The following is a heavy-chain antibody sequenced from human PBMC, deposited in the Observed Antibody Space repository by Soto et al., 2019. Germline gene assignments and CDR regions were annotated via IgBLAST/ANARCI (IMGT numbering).Heavy chain of an antibody. V-gene: IGHV2-5*02. CDR2: VFWDGGE. J-gene: IGHJ4*02. CDR1: GFSLTTTGVG. Sequence: QITLRESGPSLVKPTETLTLTCTFSGFSLTTTGVGVGWIRQPPGKALEWLAVVFWDGGERYSPSLKSRVTITKDTSKDQVVFTMTNMDPAVTATYYCTQVYGSGSWGWYFHSWGQGTLVTVSS. D-gene: IGHD1-26*01. CDR3: TQVYGSGSWGWYFHS.